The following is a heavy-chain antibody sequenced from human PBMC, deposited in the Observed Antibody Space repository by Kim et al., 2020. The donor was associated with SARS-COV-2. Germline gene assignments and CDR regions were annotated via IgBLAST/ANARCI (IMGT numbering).Heavy chain of an antibody. V-gene: IGHV3-30*18. CDR2: ISYDGSNK. CDR1: GFTFSSHG. CDR3: AKARSTMIRGLDV. J-gene: IGHJ6*02. Sequence: GGSLRLSCAASGFTFSSHGMHWVRQAPGKGLEWVAVISYDGSNKYYADSLKGQVTISRDNSKNTLYLQMNSLRAEDTAVYFCAKARSTMIRGLDVWGQGTMVTVSS. D-gene: IGHD3-10*01.